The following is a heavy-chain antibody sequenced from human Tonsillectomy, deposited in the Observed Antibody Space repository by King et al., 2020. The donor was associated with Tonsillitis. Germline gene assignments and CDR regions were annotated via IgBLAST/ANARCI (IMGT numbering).Heavy chain of an antibody. CDR1: GFTFTTAW. CDR2: IKGTTDGGTT. V-gene: IGHV3-15*01. Sequence: VQLVESGGGLVKPGGSLRLSCAVSGFTFTTAWMTWVRQAPGKGREWVGRIKGTTDGGTTDYAAPVKGRFTIARDDSKNTLYLQMNSLKTEDTGVYFCTTDGRLWFGENYWGQGTLVTVSS. CDR3: TTDGRLWFGENY. D-gene: IGHD3-10*01. J-gene: IGHJ4*02.